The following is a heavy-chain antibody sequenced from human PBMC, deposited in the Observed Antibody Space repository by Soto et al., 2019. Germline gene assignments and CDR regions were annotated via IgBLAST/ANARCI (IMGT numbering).Heavy chain of an antibody. D-gene: IGHD3-10*01. J-gene: IGHJ4*02. V-gene: IGHV3-11*05. Sequence: QVQLVESGGGLVKPGGSLRLSCAASGFTFSDYYMSRIRQAPGKGLEWVSYISSSSSYTNYADSVKGRFTISRDNAKNSLYLQMNSLRAEDTAVYYCARDSGSGSFGHDYWGQGTLVTVSS. CDR3: ARDSGSGSFGHDY. CDR1: GFTFSDYY. CDR2: ISSSSSYT.